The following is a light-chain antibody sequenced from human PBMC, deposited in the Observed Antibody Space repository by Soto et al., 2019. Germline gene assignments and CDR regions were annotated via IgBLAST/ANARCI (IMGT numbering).Light chain of an antibody. J-gene: IGKJ5*01. CDR1: QSISNH. V-gene: IGKV1-39*01. CDR2: AAS. CDR3: QQTFSAPT. Sequence: DIQMTQSPSSLSASVEDRVIITCRASQSISNHLNWYQHKSGKAPDLLIYAASTLQSGVPSRFSGSGSGTDFTLTISPLQPEDSATYYCQQTFSAPTFGQGTRLEIK.